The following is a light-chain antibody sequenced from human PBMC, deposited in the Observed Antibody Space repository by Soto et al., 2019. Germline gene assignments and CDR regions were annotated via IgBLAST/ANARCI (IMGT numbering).Light chain of an antibody. CDR2: GSS. CDR3: QQYGNSPVT. V-gene: IGKV3-20*01. CDR1: QSISSIY. J-gene: IGKJ1*01. Sequence: EVVLTQSPGTLSLPPGESATLSCRASQSISSIYLAWYQQKPGQAPRLLIYGSSSRATGVPDRFGGSGSGTDFTLTISSLEPEDFAVYYCQQYGNSPVTFGQGTKVDIK.